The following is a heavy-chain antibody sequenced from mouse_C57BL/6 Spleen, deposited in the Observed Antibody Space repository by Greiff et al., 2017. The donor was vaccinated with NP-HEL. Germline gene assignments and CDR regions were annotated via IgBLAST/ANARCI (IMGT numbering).Heavy chain of an antibody. V-gene: IGHV1-42*01. CDR3: ARRDSSGYDAMDY. J-gene: IGHJ4*01. CDR2: INPSTGGT. D-gene: IGHD3-2*02. Sequence: EVKLQESGPELVKPGASVKISCKASGYSFTGYYMNWVKQSPEKSLEWIGEINPSTGGTTYNQKFKAKATLTVDKSSSTAYMQLKSLTSEDSAVYYCARRDSSGYDAMDYWGQGTSVTVSS. CDR1: GYSFTGYY.